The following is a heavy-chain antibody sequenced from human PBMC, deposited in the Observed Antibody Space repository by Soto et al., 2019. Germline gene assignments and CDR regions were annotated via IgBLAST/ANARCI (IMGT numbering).Heavy chain of an antibody. V-gene: IGHV3-23*01. CDR1: GFTLTNYA. J-gene: IGHJ4*02. CDR3: AKQPYSSGGF. D-gene: IGHD2-15*01. CDR2: ITATGAST. Sequence: EVQLLESGGGLVQPGGSLRLSCAASGFTLTNYAMCWVRQAQGKGLEWVSAITATGASTYYAESVKGRFTISRDNSRNTLYLQMNSLRVEDTAVYFCAKQPYSSGGFWGQGTLVTVSS.